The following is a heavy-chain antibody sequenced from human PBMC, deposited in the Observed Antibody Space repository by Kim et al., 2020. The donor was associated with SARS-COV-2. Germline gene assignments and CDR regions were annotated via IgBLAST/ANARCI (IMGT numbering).Heavy chain of an antibody. CDR3: ARELITMVRGVRDSVGY. CDR1: GYTFTGYY. Sequence: ASVKVSCKASGYTFTGYYMHWVRQAPGQGLEWMGWINPNSGGTNYAQKFQGRVTMTRDTSISTVYMELSRLRSDDTAVYYCARELITMVRGVRDSVGYWGQGTVVTVSS. J-gene: IGHJ4*02. CDR2: INPNSGGT. D-gene: IGHD3-10*01. V-gene: IGHV1-2*02.